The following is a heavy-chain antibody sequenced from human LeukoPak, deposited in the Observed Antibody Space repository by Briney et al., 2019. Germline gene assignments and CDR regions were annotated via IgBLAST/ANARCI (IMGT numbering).Heavy chain of an antibody. CDR1: GFTFSSYW. V-gene: IGHV3-74*01. CDR3: ARDSSSLSY. J-gene: IGHJ4*02. D-gene: IGHD2-2*01. Sequence: GGSLRFSCAASGFTFSSYWMHWVRQAPGKALVWVSRINTDGSSTSYADSVKGRFTVTRDNAKNTLYLQMNSLRAEDTAVYYCARDSSSLSYWGQGTLVTVSS. CDR2: INTDGSST.